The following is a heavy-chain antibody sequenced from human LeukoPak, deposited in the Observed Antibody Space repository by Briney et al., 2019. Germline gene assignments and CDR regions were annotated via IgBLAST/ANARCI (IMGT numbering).Heavy chain of an antibody. Sequence: PGGSLRLSCAASGFTFSSYEMNWVRQAPGKGLEWVSYIDSSGSTMYYADSVKGRFTISRDNAKNSLYLQMNSLRAEDTAVYYCAKEVDSAYGSGSCDYWGQGTLVTVSS. CDR3: AKEVDSAYGSGSCDY. J-gene: IGHJ4*02. D-gene: IGHD3-10*01. V-gene: IGHV3-48*03. CDR1: GFTFSSYE. CDR2: IDSSGSTM.